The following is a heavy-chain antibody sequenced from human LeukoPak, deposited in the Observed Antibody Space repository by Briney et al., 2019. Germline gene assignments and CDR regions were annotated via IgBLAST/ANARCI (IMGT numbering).Heavy chain of an antibody. Sequence: GASVKVSCKASGGTFSSYTISWVRQAPGQGLEWMGRIIPILGIANYAQKFQGRVTITADKSTSTAYMELSSLRSEDTAMYYCARGLYSIVVVPAAIVTTDYYYYGMDVWGQGTTVTVSS. CDR1: GGTFSSYT. CDR3: ARGLYSIVVVPAAIVTTDYYYYGMDV. J-gene: IGHJ6*02. V-gene: IGHV1-69*02. D-gene: IGHD2-2*02. CDR2: IIPILGIA.